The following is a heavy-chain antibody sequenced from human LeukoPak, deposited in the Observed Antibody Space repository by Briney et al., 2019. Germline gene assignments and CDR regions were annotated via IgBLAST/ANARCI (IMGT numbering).Heavy chain of an antibody. CDR2: ISYDGSNK. CDR3: ANTYYYGSGSYH. Sequence: VISYDGSNKYYADSVKGRFTISRDNSKNTLYLQMNSLRAEDTAVYYCANTYYYGSGSYHWGQGTLVTVSS. D-gene: IGHD3-10*01. V-gene: IGHV3-30*18. J-gene: IGHJ4*02.